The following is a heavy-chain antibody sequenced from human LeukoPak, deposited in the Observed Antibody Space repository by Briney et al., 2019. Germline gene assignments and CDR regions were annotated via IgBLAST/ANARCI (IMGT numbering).Heavy chain of an antibody. V-gene: IGHV4-59*01. J-gene: IGHJ4*02. CDR2: TYYSGST. Sequence: SETLSLTCIVSGGSISSYYWSWIRQPPGKGLEWIGYTYYSGSTNYNPSLKSRVTISVDTSKNQFSLKLSSVTAADTAVYYCARGASYGDYKLWGQGTLVTVSS. D-gene: IGHD4-17*01. CDR3: ARGASYGDYKL. CDR1: GGSISSYY.